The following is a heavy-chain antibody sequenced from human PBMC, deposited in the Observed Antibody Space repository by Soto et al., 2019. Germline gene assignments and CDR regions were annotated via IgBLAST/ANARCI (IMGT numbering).Heavy chain of an antibody. CDR1: GYSSTSHW. CDR2: IYPGDSGT. Sequence: SQKISCKGSGYSSTSHWICGLRQILQKGLEWMWIIYPGDSGTRYSPSFPLQVTISPDRSINTAYLQWTRLMTSDTAMTYCARYPYYSGSHTTVNPSKYWGQGTLVIVSS. J-gene: IGHJ4*02. D-gene: IGHD1-26*01. CDR3: ARYPYYSGSHTTVNPSKY. V-gene: IGHV5-51*01.